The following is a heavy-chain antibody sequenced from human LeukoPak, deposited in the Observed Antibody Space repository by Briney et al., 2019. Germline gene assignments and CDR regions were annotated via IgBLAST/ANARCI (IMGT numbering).Heavy chain of an antibody. V-gene: IGHV4-34*01. CDR1: GGSFSGYY. D-gene: IGHD3-10*01. CDR2: INHSGST. CDR3: ARLGLRATRPGVDS. Sequence: PSETLSLTCAVYGGSFSGYYWSWIRQPPGKGLEWIGEINHSGSTNYNPSLKSRVTISVDTSKSQFSLKLTSVTAADTAVYYCARLGLRATRPGVDSWAQGTLVTVSS. J-gene: IGHJ4*02.